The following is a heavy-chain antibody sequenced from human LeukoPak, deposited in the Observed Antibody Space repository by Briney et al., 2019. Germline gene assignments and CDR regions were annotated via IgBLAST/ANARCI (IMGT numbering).Heavy chain of an antibody. D-gene: IGHD4-23*01. J-gene: IGHJ3*02. Sequence: GGSLRLSYAASGFTFSSYSMNWVRQAPGKGLEWVSAISGSGGSTYYADSVKGRFTISRDNSKNTLYLQMNSLRAEDTAVHYCAKDGAFATVVTPDAFDIWGQGTMVTVSS. V-gene: IGHV3-23*01. CDR1: GFTFSSYS. CDR3: AKDGAFATVVTPDAFDI. CDR2: ISGSGGST.